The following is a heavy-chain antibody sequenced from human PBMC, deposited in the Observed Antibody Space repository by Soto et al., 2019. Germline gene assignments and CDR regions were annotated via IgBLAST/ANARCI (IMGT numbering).Heavy chain of an antibody. D-gene: IGHD3-10*01. J-gene: IGHJ4*03. Sequence: EVRLLESGGNLVQPGGSLRLSCAGSGFTFSSNAMSWVRQAPGKGLEWVSSVSGDGYASDYADSVKGRFTVSRHNSQNTLYLPMNSLRAEDTAVYYCAKRHYFGSGSFALATWGQGTLVTVSS. V-gene: IGHV3-23*01. CDR1: GFTFSSNA. CDR2: VSGDGYAS. CDR3: AKRHYFGSGSFALAT.